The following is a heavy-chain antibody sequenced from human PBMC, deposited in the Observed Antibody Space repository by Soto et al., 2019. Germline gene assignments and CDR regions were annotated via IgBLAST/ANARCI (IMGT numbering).Heavy chain of an antibody. D-gene: IGHD3-22*01. CDR2: IRRHTSVT. J-gene: IGHJ4*02. CDR1: GLTLSTSS. CDR3: AKEMTSGYYLFDY. Sequence: PGGSLRLSCAAFGLTLSTSSMNWVRQAPGRGLEWISYIRRHTSVTAYADSVKGRFTISRDNSKNTVYLQMNSLRAEDAAVYYCAKEMTSGYYLFDYWGQGTLVTVSS. V-gene: IGHV3-48*01.